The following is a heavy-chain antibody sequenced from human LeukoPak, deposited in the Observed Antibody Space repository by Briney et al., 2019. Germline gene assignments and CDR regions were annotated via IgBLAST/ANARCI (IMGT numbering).Heavy chain of an antibody. CDR3: ARDGDYYDSSGCYSVQH. V-gene: IGHV1-69*05. CDR2: IIPIFGTA. CDR1: GGTFSSYA. J-gene: IGHJ1*01. D-gene: IGHD3-22*01. Sequence: SVKVSCKASGGTFSSYAISWVRQAPGQGLEWMGRIIPIFGTANYAQKFQGRVTITTDESTSTAYMELSSLRSEDTAVYYCARDGDYYDSSGCYSVQHWGQGTLVTVSS.